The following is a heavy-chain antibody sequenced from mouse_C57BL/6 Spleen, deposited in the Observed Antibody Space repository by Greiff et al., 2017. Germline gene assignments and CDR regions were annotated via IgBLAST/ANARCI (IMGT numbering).Heavy chain of an antibody. Sequence: QVQLQQPGAELVKPGASVKLSCKASGYTFTSYWMQWVKQRPGQGIEWIGEIDPSDSYTNYNQKFKGKATLTVDTSSSTAYMQLSSLTSEDSAVYYCAREAGTATNAMDYWGQGTSVTVSS. D-gene: IGHD4-1*01. CDR3: AREAGTATNAMDY. V-gene: IGHV1-50*01. J-gene: IGHJ4*01. CDR2: IDPSDSYT. CDR1: GYTFTSYW.